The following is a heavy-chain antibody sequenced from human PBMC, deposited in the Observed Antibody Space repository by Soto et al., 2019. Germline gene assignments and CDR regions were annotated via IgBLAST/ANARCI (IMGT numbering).Heavy chain of an antibody. CDR1: GFTFGDYA. D-gene: IGHD5-12*01. Sequence: GGSLRLSCTASGFTFGDYAMSWFRQAPGKGLEWVGFIRSKAYGGTTEYAASVKGRFTISRDDSKSIAYLQMNSLKTEDTAVYYCTRDYGYSGWKPYYFDYWGQGTLVTVSS. V-gene: IGHV3-49*03. CDR3: TRDYGYSGWKPYYFDY. J-gene: IGHJ4*02. CDR2: IRSKAYGGTT.